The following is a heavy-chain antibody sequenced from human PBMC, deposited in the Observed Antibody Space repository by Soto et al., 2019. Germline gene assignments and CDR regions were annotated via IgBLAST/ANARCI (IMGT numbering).Heavy chain of an antibody. J-gene: IGHJ3*02. D-gene: IGHD2-15*01. V-gene: IGHV3-66*01. CDR2: SYNEFT. CDR3: VREPRYCSGGSCSIMGDAFDI. CDR1: GFTVTEIY. Sequence: EVQLVESGGGLVQPGGSLRLSCVASGFTVTEIYMNWVRQAPGKGLEWVLVSYNEFTDYADSVRGRFSISTDSSKNALYLQMNSLRAEDSAVYYCVREPRYCSGGSCSIMGDAFDIWGQGTMVTVSS.